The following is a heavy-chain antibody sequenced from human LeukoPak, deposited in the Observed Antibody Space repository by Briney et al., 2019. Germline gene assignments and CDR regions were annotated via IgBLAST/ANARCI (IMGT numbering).Heavy chain of an antibody. Sequence: SETLSLTCTVSGGSISSYYWSWIRQPAGKGLEWIGRVYTSEDAKYNPSLESRVSMSLDTFKNQFSLKLSSVTAADTAVYYCARYGDPNYYFDYWGQGTLVTVSS. J-gene: IGHJ4*02. V-gene: IGHV4-4*07. CDR2: VYTSEDA. D-gene: IGHD2-21*02. CDR1: GGSISSYY. CDR3: ARYGDPNYYFDY.